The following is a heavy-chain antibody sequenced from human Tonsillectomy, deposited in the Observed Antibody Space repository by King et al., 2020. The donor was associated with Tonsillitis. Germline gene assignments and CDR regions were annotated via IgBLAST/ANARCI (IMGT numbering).Heavy chain of an antibody. J-gene: IGHJ4*02. Sequence: VQLQESGPGLVKPSETLSLTCIVSGYSISSGYYWGWIRQPPGKGLEWIGNIYHSGSTYYNPSLKSRVTISIDTSKNQFSLRLSSVTAADTAVYYCARLSSYYYDSSGYYWSYYFDYWGQGTLVTVSS. CDR2: IYHSGST. D-gene: IGHD3-22*01. CDR3: ARLSSYYYDSSGYYWSYYFDY. V-gene: IGHV4-38-2*02. CDR1: GYSISSGYY.